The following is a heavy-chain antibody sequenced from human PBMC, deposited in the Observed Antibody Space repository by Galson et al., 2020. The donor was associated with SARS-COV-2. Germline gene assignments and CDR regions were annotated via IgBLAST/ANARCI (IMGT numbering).Heavy chain of an antibody. Sequence: SGPTLVKPTQTLTLTCTFSGFSLTTTGMCVTWIRQPPGKALEWLALINWDNDKYYSSSLKSRLTISTDTSKSQVVLTMTNMDPVDTATYYWARSNWNYVGYCDDMDVGGKGTTVTVSS. J-gene: IGHJ6*03. CDR3: ARSNWNYVGYCDDMDV. CDR2: INWDNDK. CDR1: GFSLTTTGMC. D-gene: IGHD1-7*01. V-gene: IGHV2-70*01.